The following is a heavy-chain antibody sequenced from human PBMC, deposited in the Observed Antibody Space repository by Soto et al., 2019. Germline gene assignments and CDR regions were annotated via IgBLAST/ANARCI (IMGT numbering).Heavy chain of an antibody. CDR3: ARDLLHRRYYYYYYGMDV. Sequence: TGGSLRLSCAASGFTFSSYAMHWVLQAPGKGLEWVAVISYDGSNKYYADSVKGRFTISRDNSNNTLYLQMNSLRAEDTAVYYCARDLLHRRYYYYYYGMDVWGQGTTVTVSS. CDR1: GFTFSSYA. J-gene: IGHJ6*02. CDR2: ISYDGSNK. V-gene: IGHV3-30-3*01. D-gene: IGHD1-26*01.